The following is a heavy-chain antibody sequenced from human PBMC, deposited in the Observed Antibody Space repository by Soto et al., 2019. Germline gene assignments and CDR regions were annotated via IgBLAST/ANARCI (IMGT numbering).Heavy chain of an antibody. CDR1: GYTFTSYG. J-gene: IGHJ4*02. D-gene: IGHD3-3*01. CDR2: ISAYNGNT. Sequence: ASLKVSCKASGYTFTSYGICWVRQAPGKGLEWMGWISAYNGNTNYAQKLQGRVTMTTDTSTSTAYMELRSLRSDDTAVYYCARDTYDFWSGYYDTEGYWGQGTLVTVSS. CDR3: ARDTYDFWSGYYDTEGY. V-gene: IGHV1-18*01.